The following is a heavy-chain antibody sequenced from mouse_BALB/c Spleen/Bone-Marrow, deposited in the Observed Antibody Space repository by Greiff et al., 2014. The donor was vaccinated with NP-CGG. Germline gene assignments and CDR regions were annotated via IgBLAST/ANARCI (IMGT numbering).Heavy chain of an antibody. CDR3: AYGNYGYAMDY. CDR1: GYTFTSYT. J-gene: IGHJ4*01. Sequence: VQLQQSGAELARLGASVKMSCKASGYTFTSYTMHWVKQRPGQGLEWIGYINPSSGYTNYNQKFKDKATLTADKSSSTAYMQLSSLTSEDSAVYYCAYGNYGYAMDYWGQGTSVTVSS. CDR2: INPSSGYT. D-gene: IGHD2-10*02. V-gene: IGHV1-4*01.